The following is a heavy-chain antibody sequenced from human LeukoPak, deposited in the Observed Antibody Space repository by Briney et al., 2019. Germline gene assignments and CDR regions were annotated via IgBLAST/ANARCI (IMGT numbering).Heavy chain of an antibody. Sequence: GESLEISCKGSGYIFTGYWIGWVRQMPGKGLEWMGIIYPGDSDTRYSPSFQGQVTISADKSISTAYLQWSSLKASDTAMYYCAKSRWAIATADTLGYYYMDVWGKGTMVTVSS. CDR1: GYIFTGYW. J-gene: IGHJ6*03. V-gene: IGHV5-51*01. CDR2: IYPGDSDT. CDR3: AKSRWAIATADTLGYYYMDV. D-gene: IGHD6-13*01.